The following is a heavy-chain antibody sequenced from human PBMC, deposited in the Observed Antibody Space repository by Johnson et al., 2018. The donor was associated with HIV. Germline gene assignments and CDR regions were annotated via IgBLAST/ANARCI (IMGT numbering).Heavy chain of an antibody. Sequence: QVLLVESGGSVVRPGGSLRLSCAASGFTFDDYGMSWVRQAPGNGLEWVAVISYDGSNKYYADSVKGRFTISRDNSKNTLYLQMNSLRAEDTAVYYCARELGSGWGETADAFDIWGQGTMVTVSS. V-gene: IGHV3-30*03. CDR2: ISYDGSNK. D-gene: IGHD6-19*01. CDR3: ARELGSGWGETADAFDI. J-gene: IGHJ3*02. CDR1: GFTFDDYG.